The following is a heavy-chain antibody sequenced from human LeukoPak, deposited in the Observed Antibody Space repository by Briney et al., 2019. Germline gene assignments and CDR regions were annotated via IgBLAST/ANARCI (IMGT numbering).Heavy chain of an antibody. J-gene: IGHJ4*02. Sequence: PGGSLRLSCVASGFTFSSYSMNWVRQAPGKGLECVSYISSSGRTFYYADSVKGRFTISRDNGKNSLYLQMNSLRVEDTAVYYCARDSRGSSWFFDYWGQRALVTVSS. CDR1: GFTFSSYS. D-gene: IGHD6-13*01. CDR3: ARDSRGSSWFFDY. V-gene: IGHV3-48*01. CDR2: ISSSGRTF.